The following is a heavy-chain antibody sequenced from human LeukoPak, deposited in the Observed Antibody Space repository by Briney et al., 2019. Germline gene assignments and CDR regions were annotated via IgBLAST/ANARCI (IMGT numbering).Heavy chain of an antibody. Sequence: GGSLRLSCAASGFTFSSYSMNWVRQAPGKGLEWVSYISSTSSTIYYADSVKGRFTISRDNAKNSLYLQMNSLRAEDTAVYYCARHDPGRGSGSYYSDYWGQGTLVTVSS. CDR3: ARHDPGRGSGSYYSDY. D-gene: IGHD3-10*01. J-gene: IGHJ4*02. CDR1: GFTFSSYS. V-gene: IGHV3-48*01. CDR2: ISSTSSTI.